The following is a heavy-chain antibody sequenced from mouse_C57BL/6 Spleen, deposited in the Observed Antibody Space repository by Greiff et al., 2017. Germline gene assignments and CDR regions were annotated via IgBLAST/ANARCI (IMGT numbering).Heavy chain of an antibody. CDR3: ASMVPMDY. D-gene: IGHD2-2*01. V-gene: IGHV2-2*01. Sequence: QVQLKESGPGLVQPSQSLSITCTVSGFSFTSYDVHWVHQTPGQGLEWLGVIWSGGGTAAYAAFISRLSISKDNAKSQVFFQINSLQADDTAIYYCASMVPMDYWGQGTSVTVSS. CDR2: IWSGGGT. CDR1: GFSFTSYD. J-gene: IGHJ4*01.